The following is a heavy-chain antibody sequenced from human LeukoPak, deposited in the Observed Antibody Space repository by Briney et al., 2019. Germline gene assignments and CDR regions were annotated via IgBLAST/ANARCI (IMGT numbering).Heavy chain of an antibody. D-gene: IGHD3-9*01. J-gene: IGHJ4*02. CDR1: GYTFTSYG. CDR3: ARGHYDILTGYHY. CDR2: INPNSGGT. V-gene: IGHV1-2*02. Sequence: ASVKVSCKASGYTFTSYGISWVRQAPGQGLEWMGWINPNSGGTNYAQKFQGRVTMTRDTSISTAYMELSRLRSDDTAVYYCARGHYDILTGYHYWGQGTLVTVSS.